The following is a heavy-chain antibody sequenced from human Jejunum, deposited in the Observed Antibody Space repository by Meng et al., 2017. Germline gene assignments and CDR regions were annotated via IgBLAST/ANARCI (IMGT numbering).Heavy chain of an antibody. CDR1: GYSISSGYY. D-gene: IGHD2-2*01. CDR3: AYLPYCSTSTCYHGWFDP. Sequence: SETLSLTCTVSGYSISSGYYWGWIRQPPGKGLEWIGSIYHSGNTYYNPSLKSRVTLSVATSKNQFSLKLSSVTAADTAVYYCAYLPYCSTSTCYHGWFDPWGQGTLVTVSS. CDR2: IYHSGNT. J-gene: IGHJ5*02. V-gene: IGHV4-38-2*02.